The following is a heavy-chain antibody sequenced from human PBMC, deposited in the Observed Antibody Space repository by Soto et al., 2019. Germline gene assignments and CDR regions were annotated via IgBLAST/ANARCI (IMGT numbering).Heavy chain of an antibody. CDR2: ISGSGGST. CDR1: GFTFSSYA. J-gene: IGHJ4*02. D-gene: IGHD1-26*01. CDR3: AKRAWGYFYFDY. V-gene: IGHV3-23*01. Sequence: GGSLRLSCAASGFTFSSYAMSWVRQAPGKGLEWVSVISGSGGSTYYADSVKGRFTIARDNSKNTLYLQMNSLRAEDTAVYYCAKRAWGYFYFDYWGQGTLVTVSS.